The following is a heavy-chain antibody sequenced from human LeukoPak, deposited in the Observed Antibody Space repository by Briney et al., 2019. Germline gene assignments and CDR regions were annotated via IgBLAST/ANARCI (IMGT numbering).Heavy chain of an antibody. J-gene: IGHJ2*01. Sequence: QSGGSLRLSCVASGFSFSHYAMSWVRQAPGKGLEWVSAISKSGGSTFYADSVKGRFTISRDNSKTTVFLQMNSLRDDDTAVYYCARGGCSGGSCYYWYFDLWGRGTLVTVSS. CDR2: ISKSGGST. CDR1: GFSFSHYA. CDR3: ARGGCSGGSCYYWYFDL. D-gene: IGHD2-15*01. V-gene: IGHV3-23*01.